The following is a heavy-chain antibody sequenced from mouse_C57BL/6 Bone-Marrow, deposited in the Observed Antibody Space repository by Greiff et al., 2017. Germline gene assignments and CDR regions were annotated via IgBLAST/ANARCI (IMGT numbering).Heavy chain of an antibody. CDR3: AREGLRKGYYAMDY. V-gene: IGHV1-81*01. J-gene: IGHJ4*01. Sequence: QVQLQQSGAELARPGASVKLSCKASGYTFTSYGISWVKQRTGQGLEWIGEIYPRSGNTYYNEKFKGKATLTADKSSSTAYMELRSLTSEDSAVYFCAREGLRKGYYAMDYWGQGTSVTVSS. CDR1: GYTFTSYG. CDR2: IYPRSGNT. D-gene: IGHD2-4*01.